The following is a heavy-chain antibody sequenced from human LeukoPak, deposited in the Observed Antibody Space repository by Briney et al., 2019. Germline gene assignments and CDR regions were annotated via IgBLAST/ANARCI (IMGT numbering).Heavy chain of an antibody. V-gene: IGHV3-7*01. CDR3: ARKGSVPDY. D-gene: IGHD2-15*01. CDR2: IKQDGSDK. Sequence: GSLRLSCAASGFTFSDFWMSWVRQAPGKGLEWVANIKQDGSDKKYVDSVKGRFTISRDNAKNSLYLQMNSLRAEDTAVYYCARKGSVPDYWGQGTLVIVSS. CDR1: GFTFSDFW. J-gene: IGHJ4*02.